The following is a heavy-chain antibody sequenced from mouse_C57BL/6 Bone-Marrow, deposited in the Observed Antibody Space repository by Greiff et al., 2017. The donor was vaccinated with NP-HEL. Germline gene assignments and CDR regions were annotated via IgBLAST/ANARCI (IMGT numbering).Heavy chain of an antibody. J-gene: IGHJ2*01. CDR2: IDPENGDT. CDR1: GFNIKDDY. V-gene: IGHV14-4*01. CDR3: TAMGTTGYFDY. D-gene: IGHD2-14*01. Sequence: VQLQQSGAELVRPGASVKLSCTASGFNIKDDYMHWVKQRPEQGLEWIGWIDPENGDTEYASKFQGKATITADTSSNTAYLQLSRLTSEDTAVDYCTAMGTTGYFDYWGQGTTLTVSS.